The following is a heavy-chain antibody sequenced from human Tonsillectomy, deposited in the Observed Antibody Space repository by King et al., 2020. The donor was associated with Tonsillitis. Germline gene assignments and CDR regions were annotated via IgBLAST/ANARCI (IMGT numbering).Heavy chain of an antibody. V-gene: IGHV4-59*08. J-gene: IGHJ4*02. CDR2: IYYSGST. Sequence: QLQESGPGLVKPSETLSLTCTVSGDSISTYYWSWIRQPPGKGLEWIGYIYYSGSTNYNPYLKSRVTMSVDTSKNQFSLNLTSVTAADTAIYSCAIRTYFDTTDDYWGQGTLVTVSS. CDR3: AIRTYFDTTDDY. D-gene: IGHD3-22*01. CDR1: GDSISTYY.